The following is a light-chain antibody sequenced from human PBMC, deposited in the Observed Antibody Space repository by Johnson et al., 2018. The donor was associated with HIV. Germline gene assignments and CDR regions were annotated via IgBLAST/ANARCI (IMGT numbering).Light chain of an antibody. V-gene: IGLV1-51*01. CDR3: GTWDSSLLAYNYV. CDR1: SSNIENNY. CDR2: DNN. J-gene: IGLJ1*01. Sequence: QSVLTQPPSVSAAPGQNITISCSGSSSNIENNYISWYQQLPGTPPKIIIYDNNKRHSGIPDRFSGSKSGPSATMGITGLQTGDEAVYYCGTWDSSLLAYNYVFGSGTKVTVL.